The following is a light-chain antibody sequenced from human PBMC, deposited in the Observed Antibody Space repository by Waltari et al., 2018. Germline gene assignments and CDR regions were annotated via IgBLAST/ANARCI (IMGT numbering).Light chain of an antibody. Sequence: QSVLTQPPSVSGAPGQRVTISCTGSGSNIGAGYDVPWYQQLPRAAPKLLIYGSTSRPLGVPDRFFGSTSGTSASLAITGLQAEDEAYYYCQSYDTSLRVVFGGGTKLTVL. V-gene: IGLV1-40*01. J-gene: IGLJ2*01. CDR3: QSYDTSLRVV. CDR2: GST. CDR1: GSNIGAGYD.